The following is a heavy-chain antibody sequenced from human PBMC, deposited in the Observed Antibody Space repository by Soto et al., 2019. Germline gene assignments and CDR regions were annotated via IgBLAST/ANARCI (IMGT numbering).Heavy chain of an antibody. Sequence: QVQLVQSGAELKKPGSSVKVSCKASGDTFSFYTINWVRQAPGLGLEWMGRVNPILSMSNYAQKFQGRVTMTADKSTSTASMEPRSLRCADTAFYYCATSYGSGYRAFDYWGQGALVTVSS. D-gene: IGHD3-10*01. V-gene: IGHV1-69*02. J-gene: IGHJ4*02. CDR2: VNPILSMS. CDR1: GDTFSFYT. CDR3: ATSYGSGYRAFDY.